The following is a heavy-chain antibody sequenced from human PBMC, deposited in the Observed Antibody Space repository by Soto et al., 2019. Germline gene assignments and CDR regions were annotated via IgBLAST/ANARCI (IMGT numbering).Heavy chain of an antibody. V-gene: IGHV3-23*01. Sequence: EVQLLESGGALVQPGGSLRLSCAASGFTFSTYAMSWVRQAPGKGLEWVSSIRGNGDSTYYADSVKGRFTISRDNSRNTLYLQMNRLRAEDTAVYYCAKDPGRYIWGTYRETFDYWGQGTLVTVSS. D-gene: IGHD3-16*02. CDR1: GFTFSTYA. J-gene: IGHJ4*02. CDR3: AKDPGRYIWGTYRETFDY. CDR2: IRGNGDST.